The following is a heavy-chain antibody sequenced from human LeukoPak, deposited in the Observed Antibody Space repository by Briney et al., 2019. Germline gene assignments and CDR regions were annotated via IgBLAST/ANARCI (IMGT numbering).Heavy chain of an antibody. CDR2: MYSGGST. CDR3: ARGRYSRNWFDP. CDR1: GFTVSSNY. Sequence: GGSLRLSCAASGFTVSSNYMSWVRQAPGKGLEWDSVMYSGGSTYYADSVKGRFTISRDNSKNTQYLQMNRLRAEDTAVYYCARGRYSRNWFDPWGQGTLVTVSS. V-gene: IGHV3-53*01. J-gene: IGHJ5*02. D-gene: IGHD1-1*01.